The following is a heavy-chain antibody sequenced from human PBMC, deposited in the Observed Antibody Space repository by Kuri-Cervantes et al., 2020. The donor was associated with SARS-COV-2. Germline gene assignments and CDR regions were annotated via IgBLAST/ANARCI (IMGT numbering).Heavy chain of an antibody. D-gene: IGHD2-2*01. J-gene: IGHJ4*02. CDR2: IGGSGGST. Sequence: ETLSLTCAASGLNGLKFINYGMSWVRQAPGKGLEWVSGIGGSGGSTYYADSVKGRFTISRDNSKNTLYLQMNSLRAEDTAVYYCAKDRASLEDIVVVPAAGMDYWGQGTLVTVSS. CDR3: AKDRASLEDIVVVPAAGMDY. CDR1: GLNGLKFINYG. V-gene: IGHV3-23*01.